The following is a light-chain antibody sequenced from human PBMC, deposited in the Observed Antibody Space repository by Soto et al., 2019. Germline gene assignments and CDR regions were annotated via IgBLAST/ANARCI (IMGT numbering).Light chain of an antibody. J-gene: IGKJ3*01. CDR2: AAS. CDR3: QQLNGYPIT. Sequence: IQLTQSPSSLSASVGDRVTITCRASQGIRSYLAWYQQKPGKAPNLLIYAASTLQSGVPSRFSGSGSGTDFTLTINGLQPEDFATYYCQQLNGYPITFGPGTKVDIK. CDR1: QGIRSY. V-gene: IGKV1-9*01.